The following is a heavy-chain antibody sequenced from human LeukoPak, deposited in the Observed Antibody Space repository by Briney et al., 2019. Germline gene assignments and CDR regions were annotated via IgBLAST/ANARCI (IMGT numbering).Heavy chain of an antibody. CDR2: IYTSGST. V-gene: IGHV4-4*07. D-gene: IGHD3-3*01. CDR1: GGSISIYY. CDR3: ARDGRFLEWLTDAFDI. J-gene: IGHJ3*02. Sequence: SETLSLTCTVSGGSISIYYWSWIRQPAGKGLEWIGRIYTSGSTNYNPSLKSRVTMSVDTSKNQFSLKLSSVTAADTAVYYCARDGRFLEWLTDAFDIWGQGTMVTVSS.